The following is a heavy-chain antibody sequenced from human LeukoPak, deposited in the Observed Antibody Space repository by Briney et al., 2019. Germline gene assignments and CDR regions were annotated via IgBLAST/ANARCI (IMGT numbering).Heavy chain of an antibody. J-gene: IGHJ4*02. V-gene: IGHV3-53*01. Sequence: AGGSLRLSCVVSGLIVSSNYMSWVRQAPGKGLECVSVIYSGGSTYYADSVKGQFTISRDNSKNTLYLQMNSLRAEDTAMYYCASASGGNSFFDYWGQGTLVTVSS. CDR2: IYSGGST. D-gene: IGHD4-23*01. CDR3: ASASGGNSFFDY. CDR1: GLIVSSNY.